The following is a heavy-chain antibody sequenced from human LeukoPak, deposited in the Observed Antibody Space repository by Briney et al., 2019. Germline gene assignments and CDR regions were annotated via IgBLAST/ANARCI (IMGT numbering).Heavy chain of an antibody. Sequence: TSETLSLTCTVSGGSISSGDYYWSWIRQPPGKGLEWIGYNYYSGSTYYNPSLKSRVTISVDTSKNQFSLKLSSVTAADTAVYYCAREGSGSYHNWFDPWGQGTLVTVSS. CDR1: GGSISSGDYY. J-gene: IGHJ5*02. CDR3: AREGSGSYHNWFDP. D-gene: IGHD1-26*01. V-gene: IGHV4-30-4*08. CDR2: NYYSGST.